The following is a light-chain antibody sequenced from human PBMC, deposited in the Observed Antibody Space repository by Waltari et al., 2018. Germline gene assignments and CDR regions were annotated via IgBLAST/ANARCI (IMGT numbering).Light chain of an antibody. CDR2: DAS. CDR3: QQYKDLPRT. Sequence: DIHMTQSPSSMSASVGARVSIPCQASQDIRIYLSWYQQKPGKAPKVLIYDASNLGTGGPSRFTGSRSGTDVTFNISSLQPEDIATYYCQQYKDLPRTFGQGTKVEIK. CDR1: QDIRIY. J-gene: IGKJ1*01. V-gene: IGKV1-33*01.